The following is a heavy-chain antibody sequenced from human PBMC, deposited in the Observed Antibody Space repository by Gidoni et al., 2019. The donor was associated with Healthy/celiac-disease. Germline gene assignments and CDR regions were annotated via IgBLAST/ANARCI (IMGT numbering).Heavy chain of an antibody. D-gene: IGHD4-17*01. V-gene: IGHV4-34*01. CDR2: INHSGST. CDR1: GGSFSGYY. CDR3: AREGDYGDYW. J-gene: IGHJ4*02. Sequence: QVQLQQWRAGLLQPSETLSLTCAVYGGSFSGYYWSWIRQPPGKGLEWIGEINHSGSTNYNPSLKSRVTISVDTSKNQFSLKLSSVTAADTAVYYCAREGDYGDYWWGQGTLVTVSS.